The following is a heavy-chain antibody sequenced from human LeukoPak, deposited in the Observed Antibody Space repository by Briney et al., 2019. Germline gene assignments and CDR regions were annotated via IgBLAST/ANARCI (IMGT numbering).Heavy chain of an antibody. J-gene: IGHJ4*02. D-gene: IGHD3-22*01. CDR2: ISGSGGST. CDR3: AKDDDSSGYPPHFDY. CDR1: GFTFSSYG. V-gene: IGHV3-23*01. Sequence: GGSLRLSCAASGFTFSSYGMSWVRQAPGKGLEWVSAISGSGGSTYYADSVKGRFTISRDNSKNTLYLQMNSLRAEDTAVYYCAKDDDSSGYPPHFDYWGQGTLVTVSS.